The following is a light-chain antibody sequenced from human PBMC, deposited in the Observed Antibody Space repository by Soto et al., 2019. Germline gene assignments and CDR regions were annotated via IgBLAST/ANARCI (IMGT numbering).Light chain of an antibody. J-gene: IGLJ2*01. CDR3: SSCAGRNNWV. Sequence: QSALTQPPSASGSPGQSVTISCTGTSSDVGACNYVSWFQQHPGKAPKLMIYEVSKRPSGVPDRFSGSKSGSTASLTVSGLQAEDEADYYCSSCAGRNNWVFGGGTQLTVL. V-gene: IGLV2-8*01. CDR1: SSDVGACNY. CDR2: EVS.